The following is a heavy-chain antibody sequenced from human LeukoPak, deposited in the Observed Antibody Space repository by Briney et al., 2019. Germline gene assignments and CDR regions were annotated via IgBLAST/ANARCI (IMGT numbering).Heavy chain of an antibody. CDR3: ARRGSGWEFDY. J-gene: IGHJ4*02. V-gene: IGHV3-64*01. Sequence: GGSLRLSCAASGFTFSSYTMHWVRRAPGKGLEYVSGISSNGGSTHYANSVKGRFTISRDNSKNTLYLQMGSLRTEDMAVYYCARRGSGWEFDYWGQGTLVTVSS. CDR1: GFTFSSYT. D-gene: IGHD6-19*01. CDR2: ISSNGGST.